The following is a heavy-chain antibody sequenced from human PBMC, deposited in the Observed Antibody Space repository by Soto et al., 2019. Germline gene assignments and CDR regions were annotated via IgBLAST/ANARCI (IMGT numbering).Heavy chain of an antibody. D-gene: IGHD3-10*01. CDR2: IYYSGST. V-gene: IGHV4-31*03. Sequence: QVQLQESGPGLVKPSQTLSLTCTVSGGSISSGGYYWSWIRQHPGKGLEWIGYIYYSGSTYYNPSLTSRLTIAVDTSKNPSSLKLSSVTAAHTPVYYCARGVTMLRAVIHTPYFDYWGQGTLVTVSS. CDR3: ARGVTMLRAVIHTPYFDY. CDR1: GGSISSGGYY. J-gene: IGHJ4*02.